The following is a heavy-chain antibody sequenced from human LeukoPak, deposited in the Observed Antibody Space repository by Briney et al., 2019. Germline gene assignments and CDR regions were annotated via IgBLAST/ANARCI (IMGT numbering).Heavy chain of an antibody. CDR1: GYTFTGYY. Sequence: ASVKVSCKASGYTFTGYYMHWMRQAPGQGLEWMGWINPNSGGTNYAQKFQGRVTMTRDTSISTAYMELSRLRSDDTAVYYCARDGLYCSSTSCFSGDNWFDPWGQGTLVTVSS. CDR3: ARDGLYCSSTSCFSGDNWFDP. D-gene: IGHD2-2*01. J-gene: IGHJ5*02. CDR2: INPNSGGT. V-gene: IGHV1-2*02.